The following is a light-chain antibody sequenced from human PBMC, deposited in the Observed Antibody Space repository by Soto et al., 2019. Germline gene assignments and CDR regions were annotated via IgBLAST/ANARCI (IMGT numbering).Light chain of an antibody. J-gene: IGKJ4*01. Sequence: IVMTQSPATLSVSPGERATLSCRASQSVRSNLAWYQQIPGQAPRLLIYGASTRATGIPARFSGSGSGTEFSLTISSLQPEDFAVYYCQQYNNWPLTVGGGTKVEIK. CDR3: QQYNNWPLT. CDR1: QSVRSN. CDR2: GAS. V-gene: IGKV3-15*01.